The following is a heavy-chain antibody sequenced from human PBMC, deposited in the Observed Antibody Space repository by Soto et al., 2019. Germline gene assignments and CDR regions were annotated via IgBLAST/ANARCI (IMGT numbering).Heavy chain of an antibody. Sequence: QVQLVQSGAEVKKPGSSVKVSCKASGGTFSSYAITWVRQAPGQGLEWMGGIIPIFGTANYAQKFQARVTITADEYTSTDYMELSSLRSEDTAVYYCARDRGPSSGYYPYWFDPWGQGTLVTVSS. V-gene: IGHV1-69*12. J-gene: IGHJ5*02. CDR3: ARDRGPSSGYYPYWFDP. D-gene: IGHD3-22*01. CDR2: IIPIFGTA. CDR1: GGTFSSYA.